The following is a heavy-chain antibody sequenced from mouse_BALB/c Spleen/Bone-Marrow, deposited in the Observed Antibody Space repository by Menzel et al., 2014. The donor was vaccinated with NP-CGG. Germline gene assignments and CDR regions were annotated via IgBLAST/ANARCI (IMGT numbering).Heavy chain of an antibody. D-gene: IGHD1-1*01. J-gene: IGHJ4*01. CDR3: VRHSYYYGSSYYAMDY. CDR2: IRSKSNNYAT. CDR1: GFTFNTYA. Sequence: DVHLVESGGGLVQPKGSSKLSCAASGFTFNTYAMNWVRQAPGKGLEWVARIRSKSNNYATYYADSVKDRFTISRDDSQSTLYLQMNNLKTEDTAMYYCVRHSYYYGSSYYAMDYWGQGTSVTVSS. V-gene: IGHV10-1*02.